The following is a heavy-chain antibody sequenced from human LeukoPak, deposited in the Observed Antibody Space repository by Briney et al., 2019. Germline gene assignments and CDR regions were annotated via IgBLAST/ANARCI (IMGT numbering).Heavy chain of an antibody. CDR2: VLYDGSLK. D-gene: IGHD3-16*01. J-gene: IGHJ4*02. Sequence: GGSLRLSCAASGFTFSRCDMHWVRQAPGKGLEWVAFVLYDGSLKYYADSVRGRVTISRDNSKNTLYLQMNSLRAEDTAVYYCARGSSYGFSMGYWGQGTLVTVSS. CDR1: GFTFSRCD. V-gene: IGHV3-30*02. CDR3: ARGSSYGFSMGY.